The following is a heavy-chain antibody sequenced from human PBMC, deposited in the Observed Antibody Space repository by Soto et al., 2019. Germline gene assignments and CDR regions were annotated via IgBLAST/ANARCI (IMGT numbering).Heavy chain of an antibody. CDR2: IYYSGST. V-gene: IGHV4-59*01. J-gene: IGHJ3*02. CDR1: GGSIGSYY. Sequence: QVQLQESGPGLVKPSETLSLTCTVSGGSIGSYYWSWIRQPPGKGLEWIGYIYYSGSTNYNPSLKSRVTISVDTSKNQFSLKLSSVTAADTAVYYCAREMATIVKGAPDYDAFDIWGQGTMVTVSS. CDR3: AREMATIVKGAPDYDAFDI. D-gene: IGHD5-12*01.